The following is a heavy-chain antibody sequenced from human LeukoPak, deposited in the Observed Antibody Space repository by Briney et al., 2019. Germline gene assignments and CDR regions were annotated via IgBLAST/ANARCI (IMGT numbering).Heavy chain of an antibody. Sequence: AASVKVSCKASGYTFTSYGISWVRQAPGQGLEWMGWISAYNGNTNYAQKLQGRVTMTTDTSTSTAYMELRSLRSDDTAVYYCARDLGYCSGGSCPDYWGQGTLVTVSS. V-gene: IGHV1-18*01. J-gene: IGHJ4*02. CDR1: GYTFTSYG. CDR2: ISAYNGNT. CDR3: ARDLGYCSGGSCPDY. D-gene: IGHD2-15*01.